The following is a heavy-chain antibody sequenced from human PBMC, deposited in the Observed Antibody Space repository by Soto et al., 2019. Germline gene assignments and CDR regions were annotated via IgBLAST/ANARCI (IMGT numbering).Heavy chain of an antibody. D-gene: IGHD1-7*01. CDR1: GYVFTRND. CDR2: MNPNSGNS. J-gene: IGHJ5*02. Sequence: QAQLEQSGAEVKPPGASVRVSCKASGYVFTRNDINWVRQAPGQGLAWMGWMNPNSGNSGHADKFQGRLTRTRDTPIDTVYMELSGLTSADTAVYFCATRARGPNFRGGWFDPWGQGTLVTVSS. V-gene: IGHV1-8*01. CDR3: ATRARGPNFRGGWFDP.